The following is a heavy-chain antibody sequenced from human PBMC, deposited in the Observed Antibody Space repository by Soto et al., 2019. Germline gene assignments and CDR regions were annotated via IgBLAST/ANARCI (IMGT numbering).Heavy chain of an antibody. CDR1: GYSISSGYY. J-gene: IGHJ4*02. Sequence: SETLSLTCAASGYSISSGYYWGWLRQPPGKGLEWIGSIYHSGSTYYNPSLKSRVTISVDTSKNPFSLKLSSVTAADTAVYYCTRATGTTFDFDYWGQGTLVTVSS. D-gene: IGHD1-7*01. CDR2: IYHSGST. V-gene: IGHV4-38-2*01. CDR3: TRATGTTFDFDY.